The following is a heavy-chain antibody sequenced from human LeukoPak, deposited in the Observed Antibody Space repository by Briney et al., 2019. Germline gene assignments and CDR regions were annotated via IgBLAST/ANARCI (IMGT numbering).Heavy chain of an antibody. J-gene: IGHJ4*02. D-gene: IGHD6-19*01. V-gene: IGHV1-2*02. Sequence: ASVKVSCKASGYTFTGYYMHWVRQAPGQGLEWMGWINPNSGGTNYAQKFQVRVTMTRDTSISTVYMELSRLRSDDTAVYYCARADYGIIVTGGDQWGQGTLVTVSS. CDR2: INPNSGGT. CDR1: GYTFTGYY. CDR3: ARADYGIIVTGGDQ.